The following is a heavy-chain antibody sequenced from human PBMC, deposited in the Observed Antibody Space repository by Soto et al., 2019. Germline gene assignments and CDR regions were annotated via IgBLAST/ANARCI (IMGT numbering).Heavy chain of an antibody. V-gene: IGHV4-4*02. CDR3: ASDGGAVWGTYRPRAPRFDT. CDR2: IYHSGSA. Sequence: QVQLQESGPGLVKPSGTLSLTCTVSGGSISSENWWSWVRQPPGKGLEWIGEIYHSGSANYNPSLKSRVTISVDKSKNHFSLTLTSVTAADTAMYYCASDGGAVWGTYRPRAPRFDTWGQGTLVTVSS. D-gene: IGHD3-16*02. J-gene: IGHJ4*02. CDR1: GGSISSENW.